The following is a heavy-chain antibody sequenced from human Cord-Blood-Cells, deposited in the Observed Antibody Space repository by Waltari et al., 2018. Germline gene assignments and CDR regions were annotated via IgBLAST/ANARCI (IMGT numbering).Heavy chain of an antibody. D-gene: IGHD2-8*01. V-gene: IGHV3-30*04. Sequence: QVQLVESGGGGVQPGRSLRLSCAASGFTFSSYAMHWVRQAPHKGLEWVAVISYDGSNKYYADSVKGRFTIPRDNSKNTLYLQMNSLRAEDTAVYYCARDDGYCTNGVCYTDYWGQGTLVTVSS. CDR1: GFTFSSYA. J-gene: IGHJ4*02. CDR3: ARDDGYCTNGVCYTDY. CDR2: ISYDGSNK.